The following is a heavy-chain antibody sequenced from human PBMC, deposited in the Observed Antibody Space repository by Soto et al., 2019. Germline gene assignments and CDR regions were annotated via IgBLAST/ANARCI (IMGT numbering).Heavy chain of an antibody. CDR1: GFTFRSFT. CDR3: TRDALRDSRPRGCFVL. D-gene: IGHD3-10*01. CDR2: ISSNSAYI. J-gene: IGHJ5*02. Sequence: SLRLSCAASGFTFRSFTMNWVRQAPGKGLEWVSTISSNSAYIYYTDALRGRFTISRDNAKNSLHLQMNSLRAEDTAVYYCTRDALRDSRPRGCFVLWGPGPLLT. V-gene: IGHV3-21*01.